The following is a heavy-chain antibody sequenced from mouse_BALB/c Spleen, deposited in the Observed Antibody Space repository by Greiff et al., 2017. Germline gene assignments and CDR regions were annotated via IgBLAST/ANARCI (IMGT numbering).Heavy chain of an antibody. CDR1: GYSFTGYS. V-gene: IGHV1S34*01. J-gene: IGHJ3*01. Sequence: LVKTGASVKISCKASGYSFTGYSMHWVKQSHGKSLEWIGYISCYNGATSYNQKFKGKATFTVDTSSSTAYMQFNSLTSEDSAVYYCARHISGYVFAYWGQGTLVTVSA. CDR2: ISCYNGAT. D-gene: IGHD3-1*01. CDR3: ARHISGYVFAY.